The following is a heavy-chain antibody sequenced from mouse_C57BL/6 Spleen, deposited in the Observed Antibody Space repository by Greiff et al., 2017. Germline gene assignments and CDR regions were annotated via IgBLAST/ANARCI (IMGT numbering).Heavy chain of an antibody. D-gene: IGHD1-1*01. CDR2: IYPGDGDT. CDR1: GYAFSSYW. Sequence: QVQLQQSGAELVKPGASVKISCKASGYAFSSYWMNWVKQRPGQGLEWIGQIYPGDGDTNYNGKFKGKATLTADKSSSTAYMQLSSLTSEDSAVYFCAREGITTVVSDYWGQGTTLTVSS. V-gene: IGHV1-80*01. J-gene: IGHJ2*01. CDR3: AREGITTVVSDY.